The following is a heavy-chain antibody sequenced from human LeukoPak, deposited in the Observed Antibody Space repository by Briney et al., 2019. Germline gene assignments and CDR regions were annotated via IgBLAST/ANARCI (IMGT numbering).Heavy chain of an antibody. Sequence: ASVKVSCKASGYTCTGYFIHWVRQAPGQGLEWMGWINPNNGGTKYAQKFQDRVTMTRDTTISTAYMELSRLRSDDTAVYYCARDERYDSSGYPFDYWGQGTLVTVPS. CDR1: GYTCTGYF. CDR2: INPNNGGT. CDR3: ARDERYDSSGYPFDY. V-gene: IGHV1-2*02. J-gene: IGHJ4*02. D-gene: IGHD3-22*01.